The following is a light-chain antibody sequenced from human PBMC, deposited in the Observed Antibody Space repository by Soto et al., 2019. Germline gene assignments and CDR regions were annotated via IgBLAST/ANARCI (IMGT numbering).Light chain of an antibody. CDR1: SSNIGAGYD. J-gene: IGLJ1*01. V-gene: IGLV1-40*01. CDR3: QSYDSSLSGFYV. CDR2: GNY. Sequence: QSVLTQRPAVSGAPGQRVTISCTGSSSNIGAGYDVHWYQQLPGTAPKVLIFGNYNRPSGVPDRFSGSKSGTSASLAITGLQAEDEADYYCQSYDSSLSGFYVFGTGTKVTVL.